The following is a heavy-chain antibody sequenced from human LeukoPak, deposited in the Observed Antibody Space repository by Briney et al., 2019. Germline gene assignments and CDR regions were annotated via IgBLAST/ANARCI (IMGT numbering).Heavy chain of an antibody. CDR2: ISAYNGNT. CDR3: AREDTVTTLYY. CDR1: GYTFTSYG. V-gene: IGHV1-18*01. J-gene: IGHJ4*02. D-gene: IGHD4-17*01. Sequence: GASVKVSCKASGYTFTSYGISWVRQAPGQGLEWMGWISAYNGNTNYAQKLQGRVTITADKSTSTAYMELSSLRSEDTAVYYCAREDTVTTLYYWGQGTLVTVSS.